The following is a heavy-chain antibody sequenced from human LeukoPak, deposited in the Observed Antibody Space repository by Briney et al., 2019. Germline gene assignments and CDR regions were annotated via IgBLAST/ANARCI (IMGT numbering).Heavy chain of an antibody. J-gene: IGHJ4*02. CDR2: IYYSGST. CDR1: GGSISSSSYY. CDR3: ARHHPNGGGWYFAPRASLDY. D-gene: IGHD6-19*01. Sequence: SETLSLTCTVSGGSISSSSYYWGWIRQPPGKGLEWIGSIYYSGSTYYNPSLKSRVTISVDTSKNQFSLKLSSVTAADTAVYYCARHHPNGGGWYFAPRASLDYWGQGTLVTVSS. V-gene: IGHV4-39*01.